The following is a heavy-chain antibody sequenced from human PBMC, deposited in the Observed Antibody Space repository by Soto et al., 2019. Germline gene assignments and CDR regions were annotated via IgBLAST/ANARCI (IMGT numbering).Heavy chain of an antibody. CDR1: GFIFGAHA. D-gene: IGHD3-16*01. Sequence: AGGSLRLSCAASGFIFGAHAMSWVRHAPGKGLEWVSAINWIGGSTNYADSMKDRFTISRDNAKNSLYLQMSSLRAEDTALYYSARHGGTPDLYFDYWGHGTLVTVSS. CDR2: INWIGGST. CDR3: ARHGGTPDLYFDY. V-gene: IGHV3-20*04. J-gene: IGHJ4*01.